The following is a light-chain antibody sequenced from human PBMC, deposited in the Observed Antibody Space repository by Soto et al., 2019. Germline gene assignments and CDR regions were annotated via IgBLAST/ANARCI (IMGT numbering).Light chain of an antibody. V-gene: IGLV1-51*01. CDR3: GSWDSSLSAYV. J-gene: IGLJ1*01. CDR1: SSNIGGNS. Sequence: QSVLTQPPSVSAAPGQKVTLSCSGSSSNIGGNSVSWYQQLPGTAPKLLIYDDNKRPSGIPDRFSGSKSGTSATLGITGFQTGDEADYYCGSWDSSLSAYVFGTGTKVIVL. CDR2: DDN.